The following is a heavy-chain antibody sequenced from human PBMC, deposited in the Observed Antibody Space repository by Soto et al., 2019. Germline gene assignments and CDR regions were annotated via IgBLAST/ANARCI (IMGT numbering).Heavy chain of an antibody. V-gene: IGHV4-31*03. J-gene: IGHJ5*02. CDR2: IYYSGST. D-gene: IGHD5-12*01. CDR3: ARDIVATGFFDP. CDR1: GGSISSGGYY. Sequence: SETLSLTCTVSGGSISSGGYYWSWIRQHPGKGLEWIGYIYYSGSTYYNPSLKSRVTISVDTSKDQFSLKLSSVTAADTAVYYCARDIVATGFFDPWGQGTLVTVSS.